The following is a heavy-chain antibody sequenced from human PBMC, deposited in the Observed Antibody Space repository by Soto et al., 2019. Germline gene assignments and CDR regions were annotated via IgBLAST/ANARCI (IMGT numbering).Heavy chain of an antibody. D-gene: IGHD3-22*01. CDR2: IIPMFDST. V-gene: IGHV1-69*06. CDR3: ARWVGHCISSYCYDPPDF. CDR1: GGTFGSYA. J-gene: IGHJ4*02. Sequence: GASVKVSCKASGGTFGSYAITWVRQAPGQGLEWIGGIIPMFDSTTYAQSFQGRVTITADKSTSTSSMELSNPTSEDTAMYYCARWVGHCISSYCYDPPDFGGQGAPVTVSS.